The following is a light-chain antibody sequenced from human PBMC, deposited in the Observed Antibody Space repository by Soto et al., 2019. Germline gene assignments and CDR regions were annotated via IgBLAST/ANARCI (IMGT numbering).Light chain of an antibody. V-gene: IGLV2-14*01. CDR2: DVT. Sequence: QSALTQPASVSGSPGQSITISCTGTSRDVGGYNYVSWYQKHPGKAPKVIIFDVTDRPSGVSNRFSGSKSGNTASLTISGLQAEDEADYYCSSYTTSTTLVVFGGGTKVTVL. J-gene: IGLJ2*01. CDR3: SSYTTSTTLVV. CDR1: SRDVGGYNY.